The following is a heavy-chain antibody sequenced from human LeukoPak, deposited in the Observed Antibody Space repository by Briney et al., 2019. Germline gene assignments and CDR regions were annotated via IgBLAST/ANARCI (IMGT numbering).Heavy chain of an antibody. J-gene: IGHJ4*02. V-gene: IGHV1-69*01. CDR1: GGSFSTYG. D-gene: IGHD3-22*01. Sequence: SVKVSCKASGGSFSTYGFNWVRQAPGQGLEWMGGIIPSLGKTNYAQKFQGRVTITADESTSTAYMELSSLRSDDTAVYYCAREKSSGSAFYFDYWGQGTLVTVSS. CDR3: AREKSSGSAFYFDY. CDR2: IIPSLGKT.